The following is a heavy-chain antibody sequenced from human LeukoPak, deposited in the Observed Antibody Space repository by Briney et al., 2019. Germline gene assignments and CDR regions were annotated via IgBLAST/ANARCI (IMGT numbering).Heavy chain of an antibody. Sequence: ASVKVSCKASGYTLPAYYMYWVRQAPGQGLEWMGRINPNSGGTNYAQKFQGRVTLTTDTSISTAYMELSRLRSDDTAVYYCAREISMVRGVKKRFDPWGQGTLLTVSS. J-gene: IGHJ5*02. V-gene: IGHV1-2*06. CDR2: INPNSGGT. CDR1: GYTLPAYY. D-gene: IGHD3-10*01. CDR3: AREISMVRGVKKRFDP.